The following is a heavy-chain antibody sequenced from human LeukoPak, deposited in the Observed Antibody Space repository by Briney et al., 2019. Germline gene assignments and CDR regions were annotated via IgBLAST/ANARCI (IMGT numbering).Heavy chain of an antibody. CDR2: IYYSGST. Sequence: KPSETLSLTCTVSGGSISSYYWSWIRQPPGKGLEWIGYIYYSGSTNYNPSLKSRVTISVDTSKNQFSLKLSSVTAADTAVYYCARGSRGVTNMNWFDPWGQGTLVTVSS. CDR3: ARGSRGVTNMNWFDP. CDR1: GGSISSYY. D-gene: IGHD3-10*01. J-gene: IGHJ5*02. V-gene: IGHV4-59*01.